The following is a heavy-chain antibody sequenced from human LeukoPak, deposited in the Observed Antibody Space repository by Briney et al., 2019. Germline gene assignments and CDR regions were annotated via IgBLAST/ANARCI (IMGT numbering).Heavy chain of an antibody. CDR3: ARDKKDYYGSGSYYTGFDY. J-gene: IGHJ4*02. CDR1: GFTFSSYG. V-gene: IGHV3-33*01. D-gene: IGHD3-10*01. CDR2: IWYDGSNK. Sequence: GGSLRLSCAASGFTFSSYGMHWVRQAPGKGLEWVAVIWYDGSNKYYADSVKGQFTISRDNAKNTLYLQMNSLRAEDTAVYYCARDKKDYYGSGSYYTGFDYWGQGTLVTVSS.